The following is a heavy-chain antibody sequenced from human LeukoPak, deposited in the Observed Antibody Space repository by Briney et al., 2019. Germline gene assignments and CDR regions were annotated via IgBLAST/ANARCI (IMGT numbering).Heavy chain of an antibody. D-gene: IGHD3-9*01. CDR2: IYSGGST. CDR1: GFTVSSNY. V-gene: IGHV3-66*02. J-gene: IGHJ4*02. Sequence: PGGSLRLSCAASGFTVSSNYMSWVRQAPGKGLEWVSVIYSGGSTYYADSVKGRFTISRDNSKNTLYLQMNSLRAEDTAVYYCARGGRDILTGSRGGKLDYWGQGTLVTVSS. CDR3: ARGGRDILTGSRGGKLDY.